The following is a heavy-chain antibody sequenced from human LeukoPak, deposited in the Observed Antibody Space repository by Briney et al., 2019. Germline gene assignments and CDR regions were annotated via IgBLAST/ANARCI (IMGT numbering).Heavy chain of an antibody. CDR2: ITGSGDST. V-gene: IGHV3-23*01. CDR3: ADSNYWYPVDY. Sequence: PGGSLRLSCAASGFTFSTYAMRWVRQAPGKGLEWVSGITGSGDSTYYADSVKGRFTTSRDNSKNTLYLQMNSLRAEDTAVYYCADSNYWYPVDYWGQGTLVTVSS. J-gene: IGHJ4*02. CDR1: GFTFSTYA. D-gene: IGHD4-11*01.